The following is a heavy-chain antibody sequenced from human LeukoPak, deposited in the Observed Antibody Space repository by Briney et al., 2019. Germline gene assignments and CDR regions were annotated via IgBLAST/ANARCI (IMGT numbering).Heavy chain of an antibody. CDR2: ISYDETNK. CDR3: ARSPSDLGGGGDCYPPYYYYYGMDV. V-gene: IGHV3-30*03. CDR1: GFTFSNYG. D-gene: IGHD2-21*02. Sequence: GGSLRLSCVASGFTFSNYGMHWVRQAPGKGLEWVAVISYDETNKYYTESVKGRFTISRDQSKNTLYLQMNSLRVEDTAVYYCARSPSDLGGGGDCYPPYYYYYGMDVWGQGTTVTVSS. J-gene: IGHJ6*02.